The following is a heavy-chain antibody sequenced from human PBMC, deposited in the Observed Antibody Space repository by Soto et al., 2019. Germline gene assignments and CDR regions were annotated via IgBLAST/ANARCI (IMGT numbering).Heavy chain of an antibody. D-gene: IGHD3-16*02. J-gene: IGHJ4*02. V-gene: IGHV3-23*01. Sequence: SGGSLRLSCAASGFIFSNQAMCWVRQGPGKGLEWVSCISDRGDETFFLDSVNGRLAISRDNSENMLFLHISRFRAEDTAISYSGRRGSYRWGHFDFWGQGTQVTVSS. CDR2: ISDRGDET. CDR3: GRRGSYRWGHFDF. CDR1: GFIFSNQA.